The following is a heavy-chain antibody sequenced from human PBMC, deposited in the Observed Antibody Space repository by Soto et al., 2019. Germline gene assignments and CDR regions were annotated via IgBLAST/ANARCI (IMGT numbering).Heavy chain of an antibody. Sequence: SETLSLTGTGSGGSISNYYWSWIRQPPGKGRERIGYIYYSGSTNYNPSLKSRVTISVDTSKNQFSLKLSSVTAADTAVYYCARGDNSDYYDFWSGYYTKYYYYYYMDVWGKGTTVTVSS. CDR3: ARGDNSDYYDFWSGYYTKYYYYYYMDV. J-gene: IGHJ6*03. CDR2: IYYSGST. CDR1: GGSISNYY. D-gene: IGHD3-3*01. V-gene: IGHV4-59*01.